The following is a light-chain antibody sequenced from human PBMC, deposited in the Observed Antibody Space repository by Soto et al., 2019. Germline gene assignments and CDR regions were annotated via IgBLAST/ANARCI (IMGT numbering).Light chain of an antibody. V-gene: IGKV3-15*01. CDR1: QSVSSSY. CDR2: RAS. Sequence: EIVLTQSPGTLSLSPGERATLSCRASQSVSSSYLAWYQQKPGQAPRLLIYRASTRATGVSGRFSGSGSGTEFTLTITSLQSEDFAVYYCQQYNDWPITFGQGTRLETK. CDR3: QQYNDWPIT. J-gene: IGKJ5*01.